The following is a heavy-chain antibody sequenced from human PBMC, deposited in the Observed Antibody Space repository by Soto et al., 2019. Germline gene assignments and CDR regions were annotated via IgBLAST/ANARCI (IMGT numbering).Heavy chain of an antibody. D-gene: IGHD6-19*01. V-gene: IGHV1-69*04. Sequence: GASVKVSCKASGGTFSSYTISWVRQAPGQGLEWMGRIIPNLGLANYAQKFQGRFTITADKSTSTAYMELSSLRSEDTAVYYCARDPSSGWYYFDYWGQGTLVTVSS. J-gene: IGHJ4*02. CDR3: ARDPSSGWYYFDY. CDR1: GGTFSSYT. CDR2: IIPNLGLA.